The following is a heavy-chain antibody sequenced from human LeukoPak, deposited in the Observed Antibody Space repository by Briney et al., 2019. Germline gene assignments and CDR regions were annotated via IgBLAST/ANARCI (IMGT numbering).Heavy chain of an antibody. D-gene: IGHD1-26*01. CDR1: GYTFTSYG. V-gene: IGHV1-18*01. CDR3: ASEVSGSYYGDNWFDP. J-gene: IGHJ5*02. Sequence: EASAKVSCKASGYTFTSYGISWVRQAPGQGLEWMGWISPYNGDTNYAQKLQGRVTMTTDTSTTTAYMELRSLRSEDTAVYYCASEVSGSYYGDNWFDPWGQGTLVTVSS. CDR2: ISPYNGDT.